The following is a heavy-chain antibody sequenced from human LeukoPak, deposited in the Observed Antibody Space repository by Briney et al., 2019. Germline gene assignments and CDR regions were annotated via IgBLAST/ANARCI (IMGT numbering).Heavy chain of an antibody. CDR2: ISAYNGNT. J-gene: IGHJ4*02. CDR1: GYTFTSYG. Sequence: APVKVSCKASGYTFTSYGISWVRQAPGQGLEWMGWISAYNGNTNYAQKLQGRVTMTTDTSTSTAYMELRSLRSDDTAVYYCARKGTGSSSPNYYFDYWGQGTLVTVSS. CDR3: ARKGTGSSSPNYYFDY. D-gene: IGHD6-13*01. V-gene: IGHV1-18*01.